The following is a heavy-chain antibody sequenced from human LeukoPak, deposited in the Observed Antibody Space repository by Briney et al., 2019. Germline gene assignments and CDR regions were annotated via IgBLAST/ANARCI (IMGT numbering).Heavy chain of an antibody. CDR2: ISSTNGHT. J-gene: IGHJ5*02. Sequence: AGGSLRLSCAASGFSFSFSNMNWVRQAPGKGLEWVSYISSTNGHTYYADSVNGRFTISRDTAKNSLYLQMNSLRVEDTAIYFCARDRDSSGLYGGADLWGQGVLVTVSA. V-gene: IGHV3-21*03. D-gene: IGHD6-19*01. CDR3: ARDRDSSGLYGGADL. CDR1: GFSFSFSN.